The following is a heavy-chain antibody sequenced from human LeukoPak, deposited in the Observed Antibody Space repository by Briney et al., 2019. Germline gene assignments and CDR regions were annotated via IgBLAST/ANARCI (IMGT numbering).Heavy chain of an antibody. J-gene: IGHJ6*04. V-gene: IGHV1-69*06. D-gene: IGHD6-19*01. CDR3: AMIGVAGNYYYYGMDV. CDR1: GGTFTNNH. CDR2: IIPISGTA. Sequence: AVKVSCKASGGTFTNNHLNWVRQTPGQGLEGMGGIIPISGTANYERNFQGRVTITADTSTSTVYMELNSLRSEDTAVYYCAMIGVAGNYYYYGMDVWGKGTTVTVSS.